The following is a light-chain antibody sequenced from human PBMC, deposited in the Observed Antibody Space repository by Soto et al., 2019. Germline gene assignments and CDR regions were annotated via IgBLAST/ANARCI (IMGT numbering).Light chain of an antibody. CDR2: GNS. CDR3: QSYDSSLSGSVV. V-gene: IGLV1-40*01. J-gene: IGLJ2*01. Sequence: QSVLTQPPSVSVAPGQRGTISCTGSSSNIGAGYDVHWYQQLPGTAPKLLIYGNSNRPSGVPDRFSGSKSGTSASLAITGLQAEDEADYYCQSYDSSLSGSVVFGGGTKLTVL. CDR1: SSNIGAGYD.